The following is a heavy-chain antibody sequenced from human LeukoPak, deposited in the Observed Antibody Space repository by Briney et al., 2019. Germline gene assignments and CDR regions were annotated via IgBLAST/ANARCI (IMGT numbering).Heavy chain of an antibody. D-gene: IGHD3-16*01. CDR3: ARRVPNEVITDYFDY. Sequence: PSETLSLTCAVYGGSFSDYYWTWIRQPPGKGLEWIGEINYSGSTNYNPSLKSRATISVDTSKKQFYLKVTSLTAADTAVYYCARRVPNEVITDYFDYWGQGALVTVSS. CDR2: INYSGST. CDR1: GGSFSDYY. J-gene: IGHJ4*02. V-gene: IGHV4-34*01.